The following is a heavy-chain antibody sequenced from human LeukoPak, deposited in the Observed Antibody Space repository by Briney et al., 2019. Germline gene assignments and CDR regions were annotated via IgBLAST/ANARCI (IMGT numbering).Heavy chain of an antibody. D-gene: IGHD3-10*01. V-gene: IGHV4-30-4*01. J-gene: IGHJ4*02. CDR1: GGSISSGSYY. CDR3: ARVSYYYGSGSYYVLYHFDY. Sequence: SETLSLTCTVSGGSISSGSYYWSWIRQPPGKGLEWIGYIYYSGSTYYNPSLKSRVTISVDTSKNQFSLKLSSVTAADTAVYYCARVSYYYGSGSYYVLYHFDYWGQGTLVTVSS. CDR2: IYYSGST.